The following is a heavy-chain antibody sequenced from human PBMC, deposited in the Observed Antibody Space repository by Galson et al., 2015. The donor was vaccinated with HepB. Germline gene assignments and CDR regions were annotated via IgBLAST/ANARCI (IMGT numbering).Heavy chain of an antibody. CDR2: IKSKTDGGTT. CDR3: TTSRKPSYSYDARRCDY. CDR1: GFTFSNAW. J-gene: IGHJ4*02. Sequence: SLRLSCAASGFTFSNAWMSWVRQAPGKGLEWVGRIKSKTDGGTTDYAAPVKGRFTISRDDSKNTLYLQMNSLKTGDSAVYYCTTSRKPSYSYDARRCDYWVQGTLVTVSS. V-gene: IGHV3-15*01. D-gene: IGHD3-22*01.